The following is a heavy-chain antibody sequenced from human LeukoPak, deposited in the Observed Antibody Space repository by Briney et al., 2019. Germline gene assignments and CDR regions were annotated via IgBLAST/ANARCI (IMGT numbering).Heavy chain of an antibody. CDR1: GYSISSGYY. CDR2: IYYSGST. J-gene: IGHJ2*01. D-gene: IGHD6-6*01. Sequence: SETLSLTCTVSGYSISSGYYWGWIRQPPGKGLEWIGYIYYSGSTNYNPSLKSRVTISVDTSKNQFSLKLSSVTAADTAVYYCARGGVEQLAWYFDLWGRGTLVTVSS. CDR3: ARGGVEQLAWYFDL. V-gene: IGHV4-61*01.